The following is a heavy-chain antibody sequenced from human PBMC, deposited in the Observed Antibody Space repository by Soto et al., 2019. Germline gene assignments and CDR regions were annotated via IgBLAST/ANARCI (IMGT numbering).Heavy chain of an antibody. CDR1: GYAFTSYG. V-gene: IGHV1-18*04. J-gene: IGHJ3*02. CDR2: ISAYNGNT. D-gene: IGHD2-8*01. Sequence: ASMKVSCKASGYAFTSYGIRWVRQAPGQGLEWMGWISAYNGNTNYAQKLQGRVTMTTDTSTSTAYMELRSLRSDDTAVYYCARDPESGVNGPSDIWGQGTMVTVSS. CDR3: ARDPESGVNGPSDI.